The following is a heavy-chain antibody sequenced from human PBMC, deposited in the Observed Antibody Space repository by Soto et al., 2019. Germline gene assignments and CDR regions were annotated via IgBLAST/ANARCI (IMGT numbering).Heavy chain of an antibody. Sequence: QVQLVESGGGVVQPGRSLRLSCAASGFTFSSYAMHWVRQAPGKGLEWVAVISYDGSNKYYADSVKGRFTISRDNSKNTLYLQMNSLRAEDTAVYYCARGDRSYHLSVDAFDIWGQGTMVTVSS. V-gene: IGHV3-30-3*01. CDR3: ARGDRSYHLSVDAFDI. CDR1: GFTFSSYA. D-gene: IGHD3-10*01. J-gene: IGHJ3*02. CDR2: ISYDGSNK.